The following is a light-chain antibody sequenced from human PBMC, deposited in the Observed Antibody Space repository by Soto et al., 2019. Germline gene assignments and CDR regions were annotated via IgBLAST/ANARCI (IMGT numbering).Light chain of an antibody. CDR2: WAS. CDR3: QQYFDVPFT. Sequence: DIVMTQSPDSLAVSLGERATMNCKCSRSVLYKSNNKNHLAWYQQKPGQPPQLIIYWASTRESGVPERFSGSGSGTDFTFTISSLEAEDVAFYWCQQYFDVPFTFGGGTKVEI. CDR1: RSVLYKSNNKNH. V-gene: IGKV4-1*01. J-gene: IGKJ4*01.